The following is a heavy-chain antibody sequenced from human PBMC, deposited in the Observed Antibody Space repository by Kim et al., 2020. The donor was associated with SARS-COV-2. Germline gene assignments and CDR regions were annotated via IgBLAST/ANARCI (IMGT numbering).Heavy chain of an antibody. J-gene: IGHJ4*02. D-gene: IGHD3-9*01. CDR3: ARARGRIVLRYFDWPAQGYFDY. Sequence: SETLSLTCTVSGGSISSSSYYWGWIRQPPGKGLEWIGSIYYSGSTYYNPSLKSRVTISVDTSKNQFSLKLSSVTAADTAVYYCARARGRIVLRYFDWPAQGYFDYWGQGTLVTVPS. V-gene: IGHV4-39*01. CDR2: IYYSGST. CDR1: GGSISSSSYY.